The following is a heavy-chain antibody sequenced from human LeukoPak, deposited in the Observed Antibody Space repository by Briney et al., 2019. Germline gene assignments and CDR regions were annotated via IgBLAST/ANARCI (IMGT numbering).Heavy chain of an antibody. J-gene: IGHJ6*03. CDR1: GFTSSDYY. CDR3: ARGGYSSSFGYYYYYMDV. V-gene: IGHV3-11*01. Sequence: GGSLRLSCAASGFTSSDYYMSWIRQAPGKGLEWVSYISSSGSTIYYADSVKGRFTISRDNAKNSLYLQMNSLRAEDTAVYYCARGGYSSSFGYYYYYMDVWGKGTTVTVSS. D-gene: IGHD6-6*01. CDR2: ISSSGSTI.